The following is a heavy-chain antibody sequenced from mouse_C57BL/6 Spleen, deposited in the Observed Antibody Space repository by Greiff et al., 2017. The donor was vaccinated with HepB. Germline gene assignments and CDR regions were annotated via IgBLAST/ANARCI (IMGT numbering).Heavy chain of an antibody. V-gene: IGHV1-54*01. Sequence: QVQLQQSGAELVRPGPSVKVSCKASGYAFTNYLIEWVKQRPGQGLEWIGVINPGSGGTNYNEKFKGKATLTADKSSSTAYMQLSSLTSEDSAVYFCARSAPLTGYAMDYWGQGTSVTVSS. CDR3: ARSAPLTGYAMDY. CDR1: GYAFTNYL. J-gene: IGHJ4*01. CDR2: INPGSGGT. D-gene: IGHD4-1*01.